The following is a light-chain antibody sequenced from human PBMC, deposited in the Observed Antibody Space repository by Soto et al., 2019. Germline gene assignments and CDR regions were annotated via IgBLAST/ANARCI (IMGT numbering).Light chain of an antibody. V-gene: IGKV4-1*01. CDR3: QQYYSLPIT. CDR1: QSVLYSSNNNNY. Sequence: DIVMTQSPDSLAVSLGERATINCKSSQSVLYSSNNNNYLAWYQHKPGQPPKLLIYWASTRESGVPDRFSGSGSGTDFTLTISSLQAEDVAVYYCQQYYSLPITFGQGTKLEIK. J-gene: IGKJ2*01. CDR2: WAS.